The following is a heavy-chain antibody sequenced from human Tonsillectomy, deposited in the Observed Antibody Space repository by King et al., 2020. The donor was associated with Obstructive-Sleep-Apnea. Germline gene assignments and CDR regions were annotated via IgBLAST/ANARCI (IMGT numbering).Heavy chain of an antibody. CDR3: ARDLFYYNSGTSYEDTFDI. CDR1: GYNFKTYG. D-gene: IGHD3-10*01. CDR2: ISGHNGDT. V-gene: IGHV1-18*01. J-gene: IGHJ3*02. Sequence: QLVQSGGEVKKPGASVRGFCKASGYNFKTYGLSWVRQAPGQGLEWMGWISGHNGDTNYAQRLRGRVVMTADTTTSTAYMELSSLTPDDTAVYYCARDLFYYNSGTSYEDTFDIWGQGTMVTVSS.